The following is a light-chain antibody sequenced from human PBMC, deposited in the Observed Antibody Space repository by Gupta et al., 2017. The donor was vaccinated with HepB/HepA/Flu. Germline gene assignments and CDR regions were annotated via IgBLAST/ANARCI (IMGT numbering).Light chain of an antibody. Sequence: SYELTQLPAVSVSPGQTARITCPGDALPKQYAYWFQKKAGQAPVMLIFKDTERASGIPDRFSGSSSGTTVTLTITEVQAEDEADYYCQSADITCTHHVFGAGTKVTVL. CDR1: ALPKQY. V-gene: IGLV3-25*03. CDR2: KDT. CDR3: QSADITCTHHV. J-gene: IGLJ1*01.